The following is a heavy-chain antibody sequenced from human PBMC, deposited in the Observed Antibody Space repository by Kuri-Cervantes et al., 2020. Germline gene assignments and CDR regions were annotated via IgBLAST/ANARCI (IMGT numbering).Heavy chain of an antibody. CDR3: ARVESYTVAIDY. V-gene: IGHV4-59*01. CDR1: GGSISRYY. J-gene: IGHJ4*02. D-gene: IGHD6-19*01. CDR2: TYYSGST. Sequence: SETLSLTCTVSGGSISRYYWSWIRQPPGKGLEWIGYTYYSGSTDYNPSLKSRVTISVDTSKNQFSLKLSSVTAADTAVYYCARVESYTVAIDYWGQGTLVTVSS.